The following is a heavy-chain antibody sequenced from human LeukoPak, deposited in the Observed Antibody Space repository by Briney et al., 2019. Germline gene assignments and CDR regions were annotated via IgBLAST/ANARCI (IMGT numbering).Heavy chain of an antibody. CDR3: AKWKYSNSCIDDY. CDR2: ISGSGDNT. D-gene: IGHD6-6*01. CDR1: GFTFSSYA. J-gene: IGHJ4*02. Sequence: GGSLRLSCAASGFTFSSYAMSWVRQVPGKGLERVSVISGSGDNTYYADSVKGRFTISRDNSKNMLYLQMNSLRAEDTAVYYCAKWKYSNSCIDDYWGQGTLVTVSS. V-gene: IGHV3-23*01.